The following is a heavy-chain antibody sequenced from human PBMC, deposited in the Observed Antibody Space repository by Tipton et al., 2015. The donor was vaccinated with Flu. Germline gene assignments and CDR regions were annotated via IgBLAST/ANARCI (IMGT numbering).Heavy chain of an antibody. D-gene: IGHD2/OR15-2a*01. J-gene: IGHJ5*02. V-gene: IGHV3-23*01. CDR3: AKDHAWGLLYWFDP. CDR2: ISGSGGNT. CDR1: GFTFSTYW. Sequence: SLRLSCAASGFTFSTYWMHWVRQVPGKGLEWVSAISGSGGNTYYADSVKGRFTISRDNSKNTLYLQMNSLRVEDTAVYYCAKDHAWGLLYWFDPWGQGTLVTVSS.